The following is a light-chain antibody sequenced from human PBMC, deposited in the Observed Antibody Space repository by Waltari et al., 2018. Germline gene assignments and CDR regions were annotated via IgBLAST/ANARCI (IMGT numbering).Light chain of an antibody. Sequence: QSALTQPASVSGSPGQSITISCSGVGSAVGASDSVSWHQHHPSKPPQVIIYDVTNRPSGVSDRFSASKSANTASLTISRLQPEDEADYFCSSQTLDGLVLFGGGTRLTVL. CDR1: GSAVGASDS. V-gene: IGLV2-14*03. CDR2: DVT. J-gene: IGLJ2*01. CDR3: SSQTLDGLVL.